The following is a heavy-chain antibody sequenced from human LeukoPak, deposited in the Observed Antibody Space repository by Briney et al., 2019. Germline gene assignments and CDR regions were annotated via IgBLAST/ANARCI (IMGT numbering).Heavy chain of an antibody. J-gene: IGHJ5*02. D-gene: IGHD6-13*01. CDR1: GYTFTSYD. Sequence: ASVKVSFKASGYTFTSYDINWVRQATGQGLEWMGWMNPNSGNTGYAQKFQGRVTMTRNTSISTAYMELSSLRSEDTAVYYCAREWRPEAAAGNRANWFDPWGQGTLVTVSS. CDR3: AREWRPEAAAGNRANWFDP. CDR2: MNPNSGNT. V-gene: IGHV1-8*01.